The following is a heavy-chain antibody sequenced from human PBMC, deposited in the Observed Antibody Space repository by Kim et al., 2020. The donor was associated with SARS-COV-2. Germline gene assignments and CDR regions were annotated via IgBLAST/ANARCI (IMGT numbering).Heavy chain of an antibody. CDR3: ARHGRYYDSSGYPRNDAFDI. V-gene: IGHV5-10-1*01. Sequence: GESLKISCKGSGYSFSSYWISWVRQMPGKGLEWMGRIDPGDSYTNYSPSFQGHVTISADKSISTAYLQWSSLKASDTAMYYCARHGRYYDSSGYPRNDAFDIWGQGTMVTVSS. D-gene: IGHD3-22*01. J-gene: IGHJ3*02. CDR2: IDPGDSYT. CDR1: GYSFSSYW.